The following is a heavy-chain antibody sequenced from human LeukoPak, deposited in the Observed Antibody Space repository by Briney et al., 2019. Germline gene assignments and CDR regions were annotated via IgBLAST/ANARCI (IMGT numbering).Heavy chain of an antibody. V-gene: IGHV3-23*01. Sequence: PGGSLRLSCAASGFTFSSYAMSWVRQAPGKGLEWVSAISGSGGSTYYADSVKGRFTISRDNSENTLYLQMNSLRAEDTAVYYCAKSLGNVATKNYFDYWGQGTLVSVSS. D-gene: IGHD7-27*01. CDR3: AKSLGNVATKNYFDY. CDR2: ISGSGGST. J-gene: IGHJ4*02. CDR1: GFTFSSYA.